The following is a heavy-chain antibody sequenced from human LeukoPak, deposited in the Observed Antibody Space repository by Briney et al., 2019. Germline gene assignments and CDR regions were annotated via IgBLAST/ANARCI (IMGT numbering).Heavy chain of an antibody. D-gene: IGHD3-3*01. CDR1: GGSISSGGYY. CDR2: IYYSGST. Sequence: SQTLSLTCTVSGGSISSGGYYWSWICQHPGKGLEWIGYIYYSGSTYYNPSLKSRVTISVDTSKNQFSLKLSSVTAADTAVYYCARDSITIFGVDAFDIWGQGTMVTVSS. V-gene: IGHV4-31*03. CDR3: ARDSITIFGVDAFDI. J-gene: IGHJ3*02.